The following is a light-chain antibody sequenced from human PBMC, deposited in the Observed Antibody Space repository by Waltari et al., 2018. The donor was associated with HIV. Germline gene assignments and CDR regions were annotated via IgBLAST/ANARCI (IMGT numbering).Light chain of an antibody. CDR3: QQYNIRPRGNT. Sequence: VMTQSPAILSVSPGGRVTLSCRASQGVGSNLAWYQQKVGQAPRLLIYGAATRAAEIPVRFSGSGSGPDFTLTIDSLQSEDFATYYCQQYNIRPRGNTFGQGTKLQIK. CDR2: GAA. CDR1: QGVGSN. V-gene: IGKV3-15*01. J-gene: IGKJ2*01.